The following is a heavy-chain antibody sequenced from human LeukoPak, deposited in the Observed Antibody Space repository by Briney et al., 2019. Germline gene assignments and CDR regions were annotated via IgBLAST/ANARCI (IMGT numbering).Heavy chain of an antibody. V-gene: IGHV4-34*01. Sequence: SETLSLTCAVYGGSFSGYYWSWIRQPPGKGLEWIGEINHSGSTNYNPSLKSRVTISVDTSKNQFSLKLSSVTAADTAVYYCARSRASYYDFWSGCTSGGYYFDYWGQGTLVTVSS. CDR1: GGSFSGYY. J-gene: IGHJ4*02. CDR2: INHSGST. CDR3: ARSRASYYDFWSGCTSGGYYFDY. D-gene: IGHD3-3*01.